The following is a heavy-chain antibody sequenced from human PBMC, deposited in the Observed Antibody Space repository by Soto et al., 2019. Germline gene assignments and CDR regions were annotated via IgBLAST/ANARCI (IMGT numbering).Heavy chain of an antibody. V-gene: IGHV5-51*01. CDR3: ARQSCSSTSCYAGAFDY. CDR1: GYSFTSYW. D-gene: IGHD2-2*01. CDR2: IYPGASDT. Sequence: EVQLVQSGAEVKKPGESLKISCKGSGYSFTSYWIGWVRQMPGKGLEWMGIIYPGASDTRYSPSFQGQVTISDDKSISTAYLQWSSLKASDTAMYYCARQSCSSTSCYAGAFDYWGQGTLVTVSS. J-gene: IGHJ4*02.